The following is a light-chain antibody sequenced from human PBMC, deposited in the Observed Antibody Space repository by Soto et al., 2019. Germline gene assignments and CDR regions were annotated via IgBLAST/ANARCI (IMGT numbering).Light chain of an antibody. J-gene: IGKJ1*01. CDR1: QSVSSSY. V-gene: IGKV3-20*01. Sequence: EIVFSQSPGTLSLSPGERATLSCRASQSVSSSYLAWHQQKPGQAPRLLIYGASNRATGIPDRFSGSGSGTDFTLTISSLQPDDFATYYCQQYNCYSEAFGQGTKVDI. CDR3: QQYNCYSEA. CDR2: GAS.